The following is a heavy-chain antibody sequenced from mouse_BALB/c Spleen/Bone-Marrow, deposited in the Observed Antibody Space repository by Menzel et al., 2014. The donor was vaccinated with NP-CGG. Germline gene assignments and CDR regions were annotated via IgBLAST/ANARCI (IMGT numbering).Heavy chain of an antibody. J-gene: IGHJ4*01. CDR3: GRGDGSMDY. D-gene: IGHD3-3*01. Sequence: EVKLMESGGDLVKPGGSLKLSCAASELTYSSYGMSWVRQTPDKRLEWVATISGGDAYTYYPDSVKGRFTISRDSAKNILYLQMSSLKSEDTAMYYCGRGDGSMDYWGQRTSVTVSS. V-gene: IGHV5-6*01. CDR1: ELTYSSYG. CDR2: ISGGDAYT.